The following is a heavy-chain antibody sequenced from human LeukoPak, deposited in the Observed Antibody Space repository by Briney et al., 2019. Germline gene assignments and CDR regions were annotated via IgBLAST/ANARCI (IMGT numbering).Heavy chain of an antibody. D-gene: IGHD2-2*01. J-gene: IGHJ3*02. CDR3: ARNVQIVVVPAAAGAFDI. CDR2: INPNSGGT. Sequence: ASVKVSCKASGYTFTGYYMHWVRQAPGQGLEWMGWINPNSGGTNYAQKFQGRVTMTRDTSISTAYMELSRLRSDDTAVYYCARNVQIVVVPAAAGAFDIWGQGTMVTVSS. CDR1: GYTFTGYY. V-gene: IGHV1-2*02.